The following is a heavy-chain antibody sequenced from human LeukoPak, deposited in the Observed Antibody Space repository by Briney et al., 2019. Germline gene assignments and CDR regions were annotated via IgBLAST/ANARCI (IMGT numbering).Heavy chain of an antibody. D-gene: IGHD4-11*01. CDR2: FDPEGGET. J-gene: IGHJ6*02. Sequence: ASVKVSCKVSGYTLTELSMHWVRQAPGKGLEWMGGFDPEGGETSYAQKFQGRVTMTEDTSTDTAYMELSSLRSEDTAVYYCCATVTHYYYYGMDVWGQGTTVTVSS. CDR1: GYTLTELS. CDR3: CATVTHYYYYGMDV. V-gene: IGHV1-24*01.